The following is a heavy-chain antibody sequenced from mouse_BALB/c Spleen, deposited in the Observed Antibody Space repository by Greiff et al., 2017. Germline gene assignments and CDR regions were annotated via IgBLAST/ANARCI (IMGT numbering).Heavy chain of an antibody. V-gene: IGHV2-9*02. CDR3: ARGDGNYVGWFAY. Sequence: VKLMESGPGLVAPSQSLSITCTVSGFSLTSYGVHWVRQPPGKGLEWLGVIWAGGSTNYNSALMSRLSISKDNSKSQVFLKMNSLQTDDTAMYYCARGDGNYVGWFAYWGQGTLVTVSA. J-gene: IGHJ3*01. CDR1: GFSLTSYG. CDR2: IWAGGST. D-gene: IGHD2-1*01.